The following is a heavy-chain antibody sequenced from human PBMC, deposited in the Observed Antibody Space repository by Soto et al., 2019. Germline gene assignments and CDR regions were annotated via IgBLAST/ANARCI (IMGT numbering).Heavy chain of an antibody. CDR2: IKSKTDGGTT. V-gene: IGHV3-15*01. Sequence: PGGSLRLSCAASGFTFSNAWMSWVRQAPGKGLEWVGRIKSKTDGGTTDYAAPVKGRFTISRDDSKNTLYLQMNSLKTEDTAVYYCTGVVPAAMFFVSDYWGQGTLVTVSS. D-gene: IGHD2-2*01. J-gene: IGHJ4*02. CDR3: TGVVPAAMFFVSDY. CDR1: GFTFSNAW.